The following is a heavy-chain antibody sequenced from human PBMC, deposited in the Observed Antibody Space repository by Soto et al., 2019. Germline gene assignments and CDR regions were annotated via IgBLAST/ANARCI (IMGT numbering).Heavy chain of an antibody. CDR3: AKFPKMQNDPRDYFDY. CDR1: GFTFSSYA. Sequence: HPGGSLRLSCAASGFTFSSYAMSWVRQAPGKGLEWVSAISGSGGDTYYADSVKGRFTISRDNSKNTLYLQVNSLRAEDTAVYYCAKFPKMQNDPRDYFDYWGQGTLVTVSS. J-gene: IGHJ4*02. CDR2: ISGSGGDT. V-gene: IGHV3-23*01. D-gene: IGHD1-1*01.